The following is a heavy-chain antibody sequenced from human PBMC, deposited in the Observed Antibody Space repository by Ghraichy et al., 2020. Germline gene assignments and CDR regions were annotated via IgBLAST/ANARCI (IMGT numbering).Heavy chain of an antibody. CDR1: GGSFSGYY. CDR3: ARGPLRLLDWFKAYNSYYAMDG. V-gene: IGHV4-34*01. CDR2: INHSGST. Sequence: SETLSLTCAVYGGSFSGYYWSWIRQPPGKGLEWIGEINHSGSTNYNPSLKSRVTISVDTSKNQFSLKLSSVTAADTAVYYSARGPLRLLDWFKAYNSYYAMDGRGQGTVVSVSS. J-gene: IGHJ6*02. D-gene: IGHD3-3*01.